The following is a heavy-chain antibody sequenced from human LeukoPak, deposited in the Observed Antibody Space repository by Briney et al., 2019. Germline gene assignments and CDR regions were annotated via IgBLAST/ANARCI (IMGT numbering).Heavy chain of an antibody. CDR3: ARGRRVRGFGTNWFDP. D-gene: IGHD3-10*01. CDR1: GYTLTELS. Sequence: ASVKVSCKVSGYTLTELSMHWVRQALGKGLEWMGGFDPEHGETIYAQKFEGRVTMTEDTSTDTAYMELSSLRSEDTAVYYCARGRRVRGFGTNWFDPWGQGTQVTVSS. V-gene: IGHV1-24*01. CDR2: FDPEHGET. J-gene: IGHJ5*02.